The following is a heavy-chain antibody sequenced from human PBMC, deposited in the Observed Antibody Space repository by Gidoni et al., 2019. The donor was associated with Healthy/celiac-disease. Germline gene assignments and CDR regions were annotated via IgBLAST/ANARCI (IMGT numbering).Heavy chain of an antibody. CDR1: GGSISSGGYY. Sequence: QVQLQESGPGLVKPSQTLSITCTVPGGSISSGGYYWSWILQHPGKGLEWIGCFNYSGSTYYNPSLKSRVTISVDTSKTQFSLKLSSVTAADTAVYYGAGEWFGELSVGWFDPWGQGTLVTVSS. CDR3: AGEWFGELSVGWFDP. V-gene: IGHV4-31*03. D-gene: IGHD3-10*01. CDR2: FNYSGST. J-gene: IGHJ5*02.